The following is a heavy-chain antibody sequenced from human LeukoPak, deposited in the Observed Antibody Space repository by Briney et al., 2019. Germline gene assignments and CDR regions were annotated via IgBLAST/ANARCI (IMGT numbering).Heavy chain of an antibody. CDR2: VNSDGSST. V-gene: IGHV3-74*01. J-gene: IGHJ3*02. D-gene: IGHD6-13*01. CDR1: GFTFSTYW. Sequence: GECLRLSCAASGFTFSTYWMHWVRQAPGTGLVWVSRVNSDGSSTTYADSVKGRFTISRDNAKNTLSLQMNSLRAEDTAVYYCTRQQLDAFDIWGPGTMVT. CDR3: TRQQLDAFDI.